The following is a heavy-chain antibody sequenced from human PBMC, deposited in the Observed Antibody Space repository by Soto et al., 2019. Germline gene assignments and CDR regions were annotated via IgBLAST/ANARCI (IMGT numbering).Heavy chain of an antibody. CDR1: GGTFSSYA. V-gene: IGHV1-69*06. CDR3: ARKIAAAGTSD. D-gene: IGHD6-13*01. J-gene: IGHJ4*02. CDR2: IIPIFGTA. Sequence: GAAVNVPSKASGGTFSSYAISWVRQAPGQGLEWMGGIIPIFGTANYAQKFQGRVTITADKSTSTAYMELSSLRSEDTAVYYCARKIAAAGTSDWGQGTLVTVSS.